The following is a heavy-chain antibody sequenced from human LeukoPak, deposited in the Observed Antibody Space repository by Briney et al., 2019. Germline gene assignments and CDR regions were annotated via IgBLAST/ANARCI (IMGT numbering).Heavy chain of an antibody. Sequence: GSSVKVSCKASGGTFSSYGINWVRQAPGQGLEWMGGIIPIFGTANYAQKFQGRVTITADESTSTAYMELSSLRSEDTAVYYCASHMITFGGVIGDYYYYGMDVWGQGTTVTVSS. D-gene: IGHD3-16*02. CDR1: GGTFSSYG. V-gene: IGHV1-69*01. CDR3: ASHMITFGGVIGDYYYYGMDV. J-gene: IGHJ6*02. CDR2: IIPIFGTA.